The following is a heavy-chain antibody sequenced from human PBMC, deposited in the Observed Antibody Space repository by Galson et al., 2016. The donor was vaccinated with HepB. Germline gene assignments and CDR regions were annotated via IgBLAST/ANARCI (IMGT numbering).Heavy chain of an antibody. Sequence: TLRLSCAASGFTFSRYWMSWVRQAPGKGLEWVANIKMDGSEIHYVDSVKGRFTISRDNAKKSLYLQMNSLTAEDTAVYYCAREGTFTAYNFDSWGRGTLVTVSS. J-gene: IGHJ4*02. D-gene: IGHD2-21*02. CDR2: IKMDGSEI. CDR3: AREGTFTAYNFDS. CDR1: GFTFSRYW. V-gene: IGHV3-7*03.